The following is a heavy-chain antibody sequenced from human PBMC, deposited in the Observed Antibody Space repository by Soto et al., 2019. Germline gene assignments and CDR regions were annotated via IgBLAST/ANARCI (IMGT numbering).Heavy chain of an antibody. J-gene: IGHJ4*02. Sequence: QVQLVQSGAEVKKPGSSVKVSCKASGGTFSSYAISWVRQAPGQGLEWMGGIIPIFGTANYAQKFQGRVTITANESTRTAYMELSSLRSEDTAVYYCARAFGGTARVTHFDYWGQGTLVTVSS. D-gene: IGHD5-18*01. CDR1: GGTFSSYA. V-gene: IGHV1-69*12. CDR2: IIPIFGTA. CDR3: ARAFGGTARVTHFDY.